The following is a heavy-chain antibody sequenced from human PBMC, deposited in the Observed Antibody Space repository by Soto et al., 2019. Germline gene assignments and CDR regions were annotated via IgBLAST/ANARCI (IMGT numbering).Heavy chain of an antibody. D-gene: IGHD2-2*01. V-gene: IGHV5-51*01. J-gene: IGHJ3*02. CDR2: IYPADSDA. Sequence: GESLKISFKGSGYNFPAYWIAWVRQMPGKGLEWMGIIYPADSDARYSPSFQGQVTISVDKSINTAYLQWSSLKASDTAMYYCARATLVVAQAFDIWAQGTMGTASS. CDR1: GYNFPAYW. CDR3: ARATLVVAQAFDI.